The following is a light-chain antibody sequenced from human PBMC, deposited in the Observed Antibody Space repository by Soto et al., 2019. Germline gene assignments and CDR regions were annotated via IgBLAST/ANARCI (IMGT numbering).Light chain of an antibody. CDR1: QNVINW. J-gene: IGKJ1*01. Sequence: IQVTQSPSTLSASLGDRVTITCRAGQNVINWLAWYQKKPWIPPKLLIYKASRLEGGVPSRFSGSESETEFTLTVRGLQPDDFATYYCQQYNETPWTFGQGTKVEIK. CDR3: QQYNETPWT. CDR2: KAS. V-gene: IGKV1-5*03.